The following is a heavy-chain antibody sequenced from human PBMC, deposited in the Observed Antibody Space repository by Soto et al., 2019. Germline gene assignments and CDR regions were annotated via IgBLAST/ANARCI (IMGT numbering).Heavy chain of an antibody. D-gene: IGHD2-8*01. Sequence: ASVKVSCKSSGFALSDYIIHWVLQSPVQGPEWLGCINPKSGGTTHAQKFLGRVTLTRDVSISTAFMEVASLQSDDAAVYYCARDRTKIRPCTSGVCYYFYYDMDVWGQGTTVTVSS. CDR2: INPKSGGT. CDR3: ARDRTKIRPCTSGVCYYFYYDMDV. J-gene: IGHJ6*02. CDR1: GFALSDYI. V-gene: IGHV1-2*02.